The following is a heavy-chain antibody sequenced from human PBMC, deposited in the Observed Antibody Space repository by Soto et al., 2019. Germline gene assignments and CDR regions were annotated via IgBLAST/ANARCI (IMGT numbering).Heavy chain of an antibody. CDR2: IRSKVYGGTT. CDR3: TRWGRGYDWNYYYGMDV. Sequence: GSLRLSCSASGFTFGDFAMSWFRQAPGRGLEWVGFIRSKVYGGTTEYAASVKGRFTISRDDSKSIAYLQMISLKTEDTAVYYCTRWGRGYDWNYYYGMDVWGQGTTVTVSS. V-gene: IGHV3-49*03. D-gene: IGHD5-12*01. CDR1: GFTFGDFA. J-gene: IGHJ6*02.